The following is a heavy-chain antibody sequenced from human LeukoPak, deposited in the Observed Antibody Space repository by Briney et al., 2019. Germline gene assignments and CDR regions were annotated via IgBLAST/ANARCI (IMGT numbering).Heavy chain of an antibody. V-gene: IGHV1-18*01. D-gene: IGHD2-2*01. J-gene: IGHJ5*02. CDR1: GYTFTIYG. Sequence: ASVKVSFKASGYTFTIYGISWVRQAPGQGLEWMGWISAYNGNTNYAQKLQGRVTMTTDTSTSTAYMELRSLRSDDTAVYYCARDPKIVVPAAEVWFDPWGQGTLVTVSS. CDR3: ARDPKIVVPAAEVWFDP. CDR2: ISAYNGNT.